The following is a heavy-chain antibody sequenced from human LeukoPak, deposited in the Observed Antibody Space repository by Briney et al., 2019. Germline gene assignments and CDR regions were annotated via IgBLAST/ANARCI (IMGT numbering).Heavy chain of an antibody. CDR1: GFTFSSYA. V-gene: IGHV3-23*01. D-gene: IGHD2-8*01. Sequence: PGGSLRLSCAASGFTFSSYAMTWVRQAPGKGLECVSSISGSGGATYYADSVKGRFTISRDNSRDTLYLQMNSLRAEDTALYFCAKANGGYYYGMDVWGQGTTVTVSS. CDR3: AKANGGYYYGMDV. J-gene: IGHJ6*02. CDR2: ISGSGGAT.